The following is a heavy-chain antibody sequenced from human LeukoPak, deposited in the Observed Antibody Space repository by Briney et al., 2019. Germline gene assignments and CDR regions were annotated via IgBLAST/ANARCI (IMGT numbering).Heavy chain of an antibody. CDR1: GDSVSSNSAA. Sequence: SQTLSLTCAISGDSVSSNSAAWNWIRQSPSRGLEWLGRTYYRSKWYNDYAPSVESRITINPDTSKNHFSLQLNSVTPEDTAVYYCARSPEPIVKYYYGMDIWGKGTTVIVSS. D-gene: IGHD1-14*01. CDR3: ARSPEPIVKYYYGMDI. V-gene: IGHV6-1*01. CDR2: TYYRSKWYN. J-gene: IGHJ6*04.